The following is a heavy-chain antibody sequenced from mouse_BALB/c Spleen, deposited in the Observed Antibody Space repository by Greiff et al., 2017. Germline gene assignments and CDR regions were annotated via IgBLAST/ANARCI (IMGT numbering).Heavy chain of an antibody. V-gene: IGHV1S137*01. J-gene: IGHJ4*01. CDR3: ARDGRDYAMDY. CDR1: GYTFTDYA. D-gene: IGHD1-1*01. CDR2: ISTYYGDA. Sequence: QVQLKQSGAELVRPGVSVKISCKGSGYTFTDYAMHWVKQSHAKSLEWIGVISTYYGDASYNQKFKGKATMTVDKSSSTAYMELARLTSEDSAIYYCARDGRDYAMDYWGQGTSVTVSS.